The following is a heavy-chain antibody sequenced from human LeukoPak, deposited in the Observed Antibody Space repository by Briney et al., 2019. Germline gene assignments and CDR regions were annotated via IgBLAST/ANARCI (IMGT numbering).Heavy chain of an antibody. CDR3: ARESGSYYVLDAFDI. J-gene: IGHJ3*02. D-gene: IGHD1-26*01. CDR2: IYFTGST. V-gene: IGHV4-59*01. Sequence: ASETLSLTCTVSGASISTYYWSWIRQPPGKGLEWLGYIYFTGSTNYNPSLESRISISVDTSTKQFSLKLTSVTAADTAMYYCARESGSYYVLDAFDIWGQGTMVTVSS. CDR1: GASISTYY.